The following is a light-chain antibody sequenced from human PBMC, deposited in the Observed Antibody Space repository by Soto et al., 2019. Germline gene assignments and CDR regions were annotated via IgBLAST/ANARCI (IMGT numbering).Light chain of an antibody. CDR2: GAS. Sequence: EIVMAQSPCTLSLSPGERATLSCVASQSVPKNNLNGYQQKPGQAPRLLIYGASIRATGIPDRFSGSGSGTDFTLTISSLEPEDFAVYFCQHRSDWPITVGQGTRLEIK. J-gene: IGKJ5*01. CDR1: QSVPKNN. V-gene: IGKV3D-20*02. CDR3: QHRSDWPIT.